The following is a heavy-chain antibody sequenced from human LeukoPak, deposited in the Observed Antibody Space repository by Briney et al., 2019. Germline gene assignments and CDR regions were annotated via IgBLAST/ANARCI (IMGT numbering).Heavy chain of an antibody. D-gene: IGHD6-13*01. CDR2: ISYDGSNK. Sequence: GGSLRLSCAASGFTFSSYAMHWVRQAPGKGLEWVAVISYDGSNKYYADSVKGRFTISRDNSKNTLYLQMNSLRAEDTAVYYCAKEGYSSSWYWGDSYYYGMDVWGKGTTVTVSS. CDR3: AKEGYSSSWYWGDSYYYGMDV. J-gene: IGHJ6*04. V-gene: IGHV3-30*04. CDR1: GFTFSSYA.